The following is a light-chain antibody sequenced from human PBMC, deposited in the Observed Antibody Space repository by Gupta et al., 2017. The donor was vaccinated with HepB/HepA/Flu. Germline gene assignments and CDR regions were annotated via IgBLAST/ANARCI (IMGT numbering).Light chain of an antibody. Sequence: AIRMTQSPSSFSASTGDRVTITCRASQGISSYLAWYQQKPGKAPKLLIYAASTLQSGVPSRFSGSGSGTDFTLTISGLQSEDLATYYCQQYYSYPRTFGQGTKVEIK. CDR1: QGISSY. CDR3: QQYYSYPRT. V-gene: IGKV1-8*01. J-gene: IGKJ1*01. CDR2: AAS.